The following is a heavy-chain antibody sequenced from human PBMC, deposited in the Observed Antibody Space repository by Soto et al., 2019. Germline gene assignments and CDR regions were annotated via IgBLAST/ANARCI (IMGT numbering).Heavy chain of an antibody. CDR1: GCTFSSYA. J-gene: IGHJ1*01. CDR2: IIPVFGTA. Sequence: ASVKVSCKASGCTFSSYAISWVRQAPGQGLECMGGIIPVFGTANYAQKFQGRVTINADESTSTVYMELSSLRSEDMAVYYCARGWNDFPHWGQGTLVTVSS. V-gene: IGHV1-69*13. CDR3: ARGWNDFPH. D-gene: IGHD1-1*01.